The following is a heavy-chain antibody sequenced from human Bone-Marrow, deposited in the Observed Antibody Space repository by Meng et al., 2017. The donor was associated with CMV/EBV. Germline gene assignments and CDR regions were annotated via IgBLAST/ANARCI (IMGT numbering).Heavy chain of an antibody. V-gene: IGHV3-30*18. J-gene: IGHJ4*02. D-gene: IGHD2-2*01. CDR3: AKGRRVPAATYIDY. CDR2: ISYDGSNK. Sequence: SGLTCSSYGMHWVRQAPGKGMEWVAVISYDGSNKYYADSVKGRFTISRDNSKNTLYLQMNSLRAEDTAVYYCAKGRRVPAATYIDYWGQGTLVTVPQ. CDR1: GLTCSSYG.